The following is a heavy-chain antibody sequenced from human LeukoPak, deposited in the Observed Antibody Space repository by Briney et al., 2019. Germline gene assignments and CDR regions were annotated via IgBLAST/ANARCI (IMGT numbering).Heavy chain of an antibody. CDR3: ARHLAVAGTEYNWFDP. Sequence: NPSETLSLTCTVSGGSISSYYWSWIRQPPGKGLEWIGYIYYSGSTNYNPSLKSRVTISVDTSKNQFSLKLSSVTAADTAVYYCARHLAVAGTEYNWFDPWGQGTLVTVSS. CDR2: IYYSGST. V-gene: IGHV4-59*08. J-gene: IGHJ5*02. D-gene: IGHD6-19*01. CDR1: GGSISSYY.